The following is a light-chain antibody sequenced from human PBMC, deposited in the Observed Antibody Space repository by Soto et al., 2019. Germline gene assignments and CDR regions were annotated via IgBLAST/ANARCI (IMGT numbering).Light chain of an antibody. Sequence: DIQMTQSPSSLSASVGDRVTLTCRASQSTGSYLNWYQQRPGEAPKLLIYAASRLQSGAPSRFSGSGSGTDFTLTISSLQPEDFATYYCQQSSTMPITFGQGTRLEIK. CDR3: QQSSTMPIT. J-gene: IGKJ5*01. CDR1: QSTGSY. V-gene: IGKV1-39*01. CDR2: AAS.